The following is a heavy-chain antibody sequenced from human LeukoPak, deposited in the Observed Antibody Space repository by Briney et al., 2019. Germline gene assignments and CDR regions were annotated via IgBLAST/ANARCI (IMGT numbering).Heavy chain of an antibody. Sequence: SETLSLTCAVYGGSFSGYYWSWIRQPPGKGLEWIGEINHSGSTNYNPSLKSRVTISVDTSENQFSLKLSSVTAADTAVYYCARGPRGITTTWGQGTLVTVSS. CDR3: ARGPRGITTT. V-gene: IGHV4-34*01. CDR2: INHSGST. J-gene: IGHJ4*02. D-gene: IGHD3-10*01. CDR1: GGSFSGYY.